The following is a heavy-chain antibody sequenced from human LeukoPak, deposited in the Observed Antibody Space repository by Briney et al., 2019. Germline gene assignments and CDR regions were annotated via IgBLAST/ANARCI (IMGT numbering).Heavy chain of an antibody. CDR3: ARVGCSGTSCNDAFDI. CDR2: ISAYNGNT. Sequence: ASVKVSCKASGYTFTSYGISWVRQAPGQGLEWMGWISAYNGNTNYAQKLQGRVTMTTDTSTSTAYMELRSLRSDDTAVYYCARVGCSGTSCNDAFDIWGQGTMVTVSS. V-gene: IGHV1-18*01. D-gene: IGHD2-2*01. CDR1: GYTFTSYG. J-gene: IGHJ3*02.